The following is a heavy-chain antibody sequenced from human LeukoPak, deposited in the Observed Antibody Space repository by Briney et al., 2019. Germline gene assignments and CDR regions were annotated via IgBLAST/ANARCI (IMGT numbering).Heavy chain of an antibody. V-gene: IGHV5-51*01. J-gene: IGHJ4*02. CDR1: GYSFTSYW. CDR3: ARHYCSGGSCYPYFDY. Sequence: GESLKISCKGSGYSFTSYWIGWVRQMPGKGLGWMGIIYPGDSDTRYSPSFQGQVTISADKSISTAYLQWSSLKASDTAMYYCARHYCSGGSCYPYFDYWGQGTLVTVSS. D-gene: IGHD2-15*01. CDR2: IYPGDSDT.